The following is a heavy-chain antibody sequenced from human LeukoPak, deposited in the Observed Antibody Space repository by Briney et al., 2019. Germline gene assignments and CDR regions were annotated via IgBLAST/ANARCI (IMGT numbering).Heavy chain of an antibody. CDR1: GFTFSSYW. CDR3: ARASFGGDSPFDY. D-gene: IGHD4-23*01. Sequence: GGSLRLSCAASGFTFSSYWMSWVRQAPGKGLKWVANIKQDGSEKYYVDPVRGRFTVSRDNTKNSLYLQMNSLRAEDTAIYYCARASFGGDSPFDYWGQGTLVTVSS. J-gene: IGHJ4*02. CDR2: IKQDGSEK. V-gene: IGHV3-7*03.